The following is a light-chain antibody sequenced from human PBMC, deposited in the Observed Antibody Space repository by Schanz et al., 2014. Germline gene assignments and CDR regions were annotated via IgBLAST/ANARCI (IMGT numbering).Light chain of an antibody. CDR3: QHYSMSPL. CDR1: QSVSSN. J-gene: IGKJ1*01. CDR2: DAS. V-gene: IGKV3D-15*01. Sequence: EIVVTQSPATLSVSPGERATLSCRASQSVSSNLDWFQQKPGQAPRLLIYDASNRATGIPARFSGSGSGADFTLTISSLEPEDFAVYYCQHYSMSPLFGQGTKVEIK.